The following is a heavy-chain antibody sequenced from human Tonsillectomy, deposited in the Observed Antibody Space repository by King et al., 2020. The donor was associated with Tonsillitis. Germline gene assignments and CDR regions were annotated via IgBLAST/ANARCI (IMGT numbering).Heavy chain of an antibody. CDR3: AKVVGTAMFYYFDY. J-gene: IGHJ4*02. D-gene: IGHD5-18*01. CDR2: ISGGGSST. V-gene: IGHV3-23*04. CDR1: GFTFSSSA. Sequence: VQLVESGGGLVQPGGSLRLSCAASGFTFSSSAMAWVRQAPGKGLEWVSGISGGGSSTYYADSVKGRFTISRDNSKNMLYLQMNILGAEDTALYYCAKVVGTAMFYYFDYWGQGTLVAVSS.